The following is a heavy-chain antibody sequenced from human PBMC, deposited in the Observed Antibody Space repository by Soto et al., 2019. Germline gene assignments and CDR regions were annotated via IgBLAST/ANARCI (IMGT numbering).Heavy chain of an antibody. Sequence: PSETLSLTCTVSGGSIRSSNWWSWVRQPPGTGLEWIGEINHSGSTNYNPSLKSRVTISVDTSKNQFSLKLTSVTAADTAVYYCTRDKITGLFDYWGQGTLVTVSS. J-gene: IGHJ4*02. V-gene: IGHV4-4*02. CDR3: TRDKITGLFDY. CDR2: INHSGST. CDR1: GGSIRSSNW. D-gene: IGHD2-8*02.